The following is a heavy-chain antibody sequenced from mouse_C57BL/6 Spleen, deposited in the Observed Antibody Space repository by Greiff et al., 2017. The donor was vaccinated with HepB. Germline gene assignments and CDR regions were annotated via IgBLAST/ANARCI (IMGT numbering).Heavy chain of an antibody. J-gene: IGHJ3*01. CDR1: GYAFSSYW. V-gene: IGHV1-80*01. Sequence: QVQLQQSGAELVKPGASVKISCKASGYAFSSYWMNWVKQRPGKGLEWIGQIYPGDGDTNYNGKFKGKATLTADKSSSTAYMQLSSLTSEDSAVYFCARRKAFNWDSFAYWGQGTLVTVSA. CDR2: IYPGDGDT. D-gene: IGHD4-1*01. CDR3: ARRKAFNWDSFAY.